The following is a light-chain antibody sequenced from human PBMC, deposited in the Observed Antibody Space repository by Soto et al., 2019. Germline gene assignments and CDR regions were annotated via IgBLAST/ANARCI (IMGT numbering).Light chain of an antibody. J-gene: IGKJ2*01. CDR3: QHHNTWPPVYT. V-gene: IGKV3D-15*01. CDR2: DAS. CDR1: QSVSTN. Sequence: EMVLTQSPATLSVSPGGRATLSCRASQSVSTNLAWYQQKPGQAPRLLIYDASTRATAIPARFSGSGSGTEFTLTISSLQSADFAVYYCQHHNTWPPVYTFGQGTKLEIK.